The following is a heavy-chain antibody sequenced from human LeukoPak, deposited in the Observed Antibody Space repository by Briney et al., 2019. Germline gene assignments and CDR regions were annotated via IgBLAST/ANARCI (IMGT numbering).Heavy chain of an antibody. Sequence: GRSLRLSCAASGFTFSNYDMHWVRQAPGKGLEWVAVISYDGSNKYYADSVKGRFTISRDNSKNTLYLQMNSLRAEDTAVYYCATDLGWGQGTLVTVSS. V-gene: IGHV3-30*19. CDR2: ISYDGSNK. J-gene: IGHJ4*02. CDR1: GFTFSNYD. D-gene: IGHD7-27*01. CDR3: ATDLG.